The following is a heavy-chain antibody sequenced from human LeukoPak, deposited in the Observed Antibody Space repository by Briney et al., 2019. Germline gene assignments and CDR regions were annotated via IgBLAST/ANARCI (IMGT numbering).Heavy chain of an antibody. CDR3: AAAMSVYFDY. CDR2: ISYDGSNK. D-gene: IGHD2-2*01. CDR1: GFTFSSYG. J-gene: IGHJ4*02. Sequence: GGSLRLSCAASGFTFSSYGMHWVRQAPGKGLEWVAVISYDGSNKYYADSVKGRFTTSRDNSKNTLYLQMNSLRAEDTAVYYCAAAMSVYFDYWGQGTLVTVSS. V-gene: IGHV3-30*03.